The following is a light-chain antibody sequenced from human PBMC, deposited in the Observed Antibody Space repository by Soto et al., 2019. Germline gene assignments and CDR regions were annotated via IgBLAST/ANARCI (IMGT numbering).Light chain of an antibody. J-gene: IGKJ1*01. V-gene: IGKV3-15*01. CDR3: QQYGTSPRT. CDR1: QSLGSD. CDR2: GAS. Sequence: EIVMTQSPGTLSLSPGDTATLSCRASQSLGSDLAWYQQKPGQAPRLLIFGASARPTGIPARISGSGSGTEFTLTISSLRSEDFAVYFCQQYGTSPRTFGQGTRV.